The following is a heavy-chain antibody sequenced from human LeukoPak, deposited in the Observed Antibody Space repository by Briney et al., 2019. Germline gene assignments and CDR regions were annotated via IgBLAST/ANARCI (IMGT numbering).Heavy chain of an antibody. V-gene: IGHV1-18*01. D-gene: IGHD3-3*01. CDR1: GYTFTSYG. J-gene: IGHJ5*02. CDR2: ISAYNGNT. CDR3: ARGFDHYDFWSGFPASGEWFDP. Sequence: ASVKVSCKASGYTFTSYGISWVRQAPGQGLEWMGWISAYNGNTNYAKKLQGRVTMTTDTSTSTAYMELRSLRSDDTAVYYCARGFDHYDFWSGFPASGEWFDPWGQGTLVTVSS.